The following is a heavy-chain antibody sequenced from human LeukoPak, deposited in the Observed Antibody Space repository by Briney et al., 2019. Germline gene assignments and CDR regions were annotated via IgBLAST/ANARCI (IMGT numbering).Heavy chain of an antibody. CDR2: ISAYNGNT. J-gene: IGHJ4*02. CDR3: ARARSTIGVVFDY. Sequence: ASVKVSCKASGYTFTNYGISWVRQAPGQGLEWMGWISAYNGNTNYAHKLQGRVTMTTDTSTRTAYMELRSLRSDDTAVYYCARARSTIGVVFDYWGQGTLVTFSS. D-gene: IGHD3-3*01. CDR1: GYTFTNYG. V-gene: IGHV1-18*01.